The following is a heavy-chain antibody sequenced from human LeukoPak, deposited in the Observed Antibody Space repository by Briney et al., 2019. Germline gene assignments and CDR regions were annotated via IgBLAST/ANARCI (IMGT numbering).Heavy chain of an antibody. Sequence: GGSLRLSCAASGFTFSGYWMSWVRQAPGKGPEWVANIKQDGSEKYYVDSVKGRFTISRDNAKNSLYLQMNSLRAEDTAVYYCSRQTRRDGYNYDYWGQGTLVTVSS. CDR1: GFTFSGYW. J-gene: IGHJ4*02. D-gene: IGHD5-24*01. V-gene: IGHV3-7*01. CDR3: SRQTRRDGYNYDY. CDR2: IKQDGSEK.